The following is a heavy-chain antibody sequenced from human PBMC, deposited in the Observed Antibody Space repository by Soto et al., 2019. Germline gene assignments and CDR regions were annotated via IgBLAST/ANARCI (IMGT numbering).Heavy chain of an antibody. CDR1: GFFFGNFG. CDR2: IQSDGSKK. J-gene: IGHJ4*02. D-gene: IGHD2-2*01. CDR3: ARDDCSSPSCYVY. V-gene: IGHV3-33*01. Sequence: GGSLRLSCAAAGFFFGNFGMHWVRRAPDKGLEWVAAIQSDGSKKYYADSVKGRFTISRDNSKNTLDLQMDSLRAEDIGVYFCARDDCSSPSCYVYWGQGPPVTVSS.